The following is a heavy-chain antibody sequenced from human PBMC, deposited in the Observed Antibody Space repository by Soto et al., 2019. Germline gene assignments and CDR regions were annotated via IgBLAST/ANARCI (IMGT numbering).Heavy chain of an antibody. CDR1: GGSFSGYY. Sequence: SETLSLTCAVYGGSFSGYYWSWIRQPPGKGLEWIGEINHSGSTNYNPSLKSRVTISVDTSKNQFSLKLSSVTAADTAVYYCARGFRAATLYYYYYYMDVWGKGTTVTVSS. D-gene: IGHD2-15*01. CDR3: ARGFRAATLYYYYYYMDV. J-gene: IGHJ6*03. CDR2: INHSGST. V-gene: IGHV4-34*01.